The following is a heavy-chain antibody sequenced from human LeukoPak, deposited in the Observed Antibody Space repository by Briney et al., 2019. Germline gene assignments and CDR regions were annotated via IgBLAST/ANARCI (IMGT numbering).Heavy chain of an antibody. CDR3: ARESAGSCSSTACAPDFEY. Sequence: GGSLRLSCAASGFTFTNYAMHWVRQAPGKGLEYVSGISTNGSSTYYANSVKGRYTISRDNSKNTLYLQMGSLRAEDMAVYYCARESAGSCSSTACAPDFEYWGQGALVTVSS. CDR1: GFTFTNYA. CDR2: ISTNGSST. V-gene: IGHV3-64*01. J-gene: IGHJ4*02. D-gene: IGHD2-2*01.